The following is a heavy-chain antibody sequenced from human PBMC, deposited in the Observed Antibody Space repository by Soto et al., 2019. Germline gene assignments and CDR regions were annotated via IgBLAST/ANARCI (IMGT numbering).Heavy chain of an antibody. V-gene: IGHV6-1*01. CDR3: ARSFGSSWTGATWIFDY. Sequence: SQTLSLTCAISGDSVSSNSAAWNWIRQSPSRGLEWLGRTYYRSKWYNDYAVSVKSRITINPDTSKNQFSLQLNSVTPEDTAVYYCARSFGSSWTGATWIFDYWGQGTRVTVSS. CDR2: TYYRSKWYN. D-gene: IGHD6-13*01. J-gene: IGHJ4*02. CDR1: GDSVSSNSAA.